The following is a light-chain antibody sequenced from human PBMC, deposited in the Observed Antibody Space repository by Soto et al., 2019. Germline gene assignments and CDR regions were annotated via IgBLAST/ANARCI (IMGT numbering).Light chain of an antibody. CDR3: QQYGRSSQT. V-gene: IGKV3-20*01. Sequence: EIGLTKSPGTLSLSQGKRATLSCRPSRSVSSSNLACYQQKPGQAPRRLLYGASSRATGIPDRFSGSGSGTAFSLPISSLEPEDFAVYYCQQYGRSSQTFGQGTKVDIK. CDR2: GAS. J-gene: IGKJ1*01. CDR1: RSVSSSN.